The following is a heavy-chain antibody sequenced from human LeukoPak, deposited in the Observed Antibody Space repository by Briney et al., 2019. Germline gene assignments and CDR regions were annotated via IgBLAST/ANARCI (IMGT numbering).Heavy chain of an antibody. CDR3: VRDSSGSGYYYGTYYYYGMDA. CDR1: GFTFSSYE. J-gene: IGHJ6*02. V-gene: IGHV3-48*03. D-gene: IGHD3-22*01. Sequence: GGSLRLSCAASGFTFSSYEMNWVRQAPGKGLEWVSYLGISGNTKYYADSVKGRFTISRDNAYNSLYLQMNSLRAEDTAVYYCVRDSSGSGYYYGTYYYYGMDAWGQGTTVTVSS. CDR2: LGISGNTK.